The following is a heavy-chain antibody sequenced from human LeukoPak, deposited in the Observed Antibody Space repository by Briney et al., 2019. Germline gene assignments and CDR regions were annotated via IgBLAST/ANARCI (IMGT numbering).Heavy chain of an antibody. CDR3: ARDSALSH. CDR2: INPNSGGT. D-gene: IGHD3-16*02. Sequence: ASVKVSCKASEYTFTGYYMHWVRQAPGQGLKWMGWINPNSGGTNYAQKFQGRVTMTRDTSISTAYMELSSLASDDTAVYYCARDSALSHWGQGTLVTVSS. V-gene: IGHV1-2*02. J-gene: IGHJ4*02. CDR1: EYTFTGYY.